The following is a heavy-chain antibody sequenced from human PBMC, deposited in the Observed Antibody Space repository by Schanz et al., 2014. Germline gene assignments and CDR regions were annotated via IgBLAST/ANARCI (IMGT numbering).Heavy chain of an antibody. Sequence: EVQLVESGGGLIQPGGSLRLSCAVSGFSVSTNYMSWARQAPGKGLEWISSLYINAGSTRYADSVKGRFFISRDSSKNTLFLQMTSLRADDKAIYFCERDEGRDGYNLAFDVWGQGTLVTVSS. J-gene: IGHJ3*01. D-gene: IGHD2-21*01. V-gene: IGHV3-53*01. CDR3: ERDEGRDGYNLAFDV. CDR1: GFSVSTNY. CDR2: LYINAGST.